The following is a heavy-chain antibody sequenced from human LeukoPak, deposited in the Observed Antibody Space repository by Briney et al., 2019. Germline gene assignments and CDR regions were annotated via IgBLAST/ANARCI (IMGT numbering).Heavy chain of an antibody. CDR2: ISYDGSNK. CDR3: ARDYYGEYPDY. J-gene: IGHJ4*02. V-gene: IGHV3-30*03. Sequence: GGSLRLSCAASGFTFSSYGMHWVRQAPGKGLEWVAVISYDGSNKYYADSVEGRFTISRDNSKNTLYLQMNSLRAEDTAVYYCARDYYGEYPDYWGQGTLVTVSS. D-gene: IGHD4-17*01. CDR1: GFTFSSYG.